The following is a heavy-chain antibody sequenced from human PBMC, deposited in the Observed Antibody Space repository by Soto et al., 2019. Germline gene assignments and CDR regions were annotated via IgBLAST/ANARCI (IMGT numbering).Heavy chain of an antibody. Sequence: GGSLRLSCAASGFTFSSYAMSWVRQAPGKGLEWVSAISGSGGSTYYADSVKGRFTISRDNSKNTLYLQMNSLRAEDTAVYYCARYCSGGSCYGAFVIWGQGTMVTVSS. J-gene: IGHJ3*02. CDR2: ISGSGGST. V-gene: IGHV3-23*01. CDR1: GFTFSSYA. D-gene: IGHD2-15*01. CDR3: ARYCSGGSCYGAFVI.